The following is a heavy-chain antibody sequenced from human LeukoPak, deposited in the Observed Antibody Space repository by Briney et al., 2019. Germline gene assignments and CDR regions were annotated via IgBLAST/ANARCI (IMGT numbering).Heavy chain of an antibody. D-gene: IGHD3-3*01. CDR3: AKAEYDFWSGYYPMGEYYFDY. CDR1: GFTFSSYA. Sequence: PGGSLRLSCAAPGFTFSSYAMSWVRQAPGKGLEWVSAISGSGGSTYYADSVKGRFTISRDNSKNTLYLQMNSLRAEDTAVYYCAKAEYDFWSGYYPMGEYYFDYWGQGTLVTVSS. CDR2: ISGSGGST. J-gene: IGHJ4*02. V-gene: IGHV3-23*01.